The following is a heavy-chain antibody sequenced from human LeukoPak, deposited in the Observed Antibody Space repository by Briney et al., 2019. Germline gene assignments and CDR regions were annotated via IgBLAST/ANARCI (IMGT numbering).Heavy chain of an antibody. CDR3: ARTLGYCSSTSCYLFDY. CDR2: INPNSGGT. V-gene: IGHV1-2*06. CDR1: GYTFTGYY. Sequence: ASVKVSCKASGYTFTGYYMHWVRQAPGQGLEWMRRINPNSGGTNYAQKFQGRVTMTRDTSISTAYMELSRLRSDDTAVYYCARTLGYCSSTSCYLFDYWGQGTLVTVSS. D-gene: IGHD2-2*01. J-gene: IGHJ4*02.